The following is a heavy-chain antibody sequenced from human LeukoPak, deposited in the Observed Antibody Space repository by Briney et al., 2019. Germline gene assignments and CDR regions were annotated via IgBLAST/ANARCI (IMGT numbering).Heavy chain of an antibody. CDR3: AREGDILTGYYYFDY. Sequence: GGSLRLSCAASGFTFDDYGISWVRQAPGKGLEWVSGINWNGGSTGYADSVKGRFTISRDNAKNSLYLQMNSLRAEDTALYYCAREGDILTGYYYFDYWGQGTLVTVSS. CDR1: GFTFDDYG. CDR2: INWNGGST. J-gene: IGHJ4*02. D-gene: IGHD3-9*01. V-gene: IGHV3-20*04.